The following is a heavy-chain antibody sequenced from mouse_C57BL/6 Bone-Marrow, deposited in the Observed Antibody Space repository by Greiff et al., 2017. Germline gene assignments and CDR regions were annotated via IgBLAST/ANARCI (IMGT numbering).Heavy chain of an antibody. D-gene: IGHD1-1*01. J-gene: IGHJ3*01. Sequence: QMQLKESGPGLVQPSQSLSITCTVSGFSLTSYGVHWVRQSPGKGLEWLGVLWSGGSTDYNAAFISRLSISKDNSKSQVFFKMNSLQADDTARYYCARNYDYYGSAWFAYWGQGTLVTVSA. CDR2: LWSGGST. CDR3: ARNYDYYGSAWFAY. CDR1: GFSLTSYG. V-gene: IGHV2-2*01.